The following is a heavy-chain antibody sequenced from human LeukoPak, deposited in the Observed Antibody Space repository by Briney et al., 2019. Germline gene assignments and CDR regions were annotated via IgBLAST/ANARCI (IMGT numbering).Heavy chain of an antibody. V-gene: IGHV5-51*01. CDR3: ARHRFYSNGWSPFDY. CDR1: GYIFTTYW. Sequence: GESLKISCKVSGYIFTTYWIGWVRQMPGKGLEWMGIIYPDDSETRYSPSFQGQVTISADKSLSTAFLRWSSLKASDTAMYYCARHRFYSNGWSPFDYWGQGTLVTVSP. CDR2: IYPDDSET. J-gene: IGHJ4*02. D-gene: IGHD6-19*01.